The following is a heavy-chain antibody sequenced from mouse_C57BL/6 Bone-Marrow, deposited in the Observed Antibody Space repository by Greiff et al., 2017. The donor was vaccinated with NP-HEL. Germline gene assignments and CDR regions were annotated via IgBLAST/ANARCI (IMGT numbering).Heavy chain of an antibody. CDR3: ARCYDARMDY. J-gene: IGHJ4*01. V-gene: IGHV2-2*01. D-gene: IGHD2-12*01. CDR1: GFSLTSYG. CDR2: IWSGGST. Sequence: QVQLQQSGPGLVQPSQSLSITCTVSGFSLTSYGVHWVRQSPGKGLEWLGVIWSGGSTDYNAAFIFRLSISKDNSKSQVFFTMNSLQADDTAIYYCARCYDARMDYWGQGTSVTVSS.